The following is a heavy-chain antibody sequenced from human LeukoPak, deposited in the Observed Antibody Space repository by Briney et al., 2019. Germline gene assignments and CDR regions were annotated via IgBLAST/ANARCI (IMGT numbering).Heavy chain of an antibody. CDR2: IKQDGSEK. Sequence: PGGSLRLSCAASGITLSVYWMSWVRQAPGKGLEWVANIKQDGSEKYYRDSVQGRFPISRDNAKNSLYLQMNSLRAEGTAVYYCARSGSGYFDYWGQGSLVTVSS. CDR3: ARSGSGYFDY. V-gene: IGHV3-7*01. J-gene: IGHJ4*02. CDR1: GITLSVYW.